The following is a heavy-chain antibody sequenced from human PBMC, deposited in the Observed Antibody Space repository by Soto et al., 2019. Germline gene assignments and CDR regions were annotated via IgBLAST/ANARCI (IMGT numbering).Heavy chain of an antibody. Sequence: GASVKVSCKASGYTFTSSAMHWVRQAPGQRLEWMGWINAGNGNTKYSQKFQGRVTITRDTSASTAYMELSSLRSEDTAVYYCARDPRTDYYYYYMDVWGKGTTVTVSS. V-gene: IGHV1-3*01. CDR3: ARDPRTDYYYYYMDV. CDR2: INAGNGNT. J-gene: IGHJ6*03. CDR1: GYTFTSSA.